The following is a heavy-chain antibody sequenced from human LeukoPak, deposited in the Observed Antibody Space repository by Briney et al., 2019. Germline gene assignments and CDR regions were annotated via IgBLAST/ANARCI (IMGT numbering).Heavy chain of an antibody. CDR2: ISYDGSNK. J-gene: IGHJ6*02. V-gene: IGHV3-30*03. CDR3: ASVRSPSYYYYGMDV. D-gene: IGHD4-11*01. Sequence: GRSLRLSCAASGFTFSSYGMHWVRQAPGKGPEWVAVISYDGSNKYYADSVKGRFTISRDNSKNTLYLQMNSLRAEDTAVYYCASVRSPSYYYYGMDVWGQGTTVTVSS. CDR1: GFTFSSYG.